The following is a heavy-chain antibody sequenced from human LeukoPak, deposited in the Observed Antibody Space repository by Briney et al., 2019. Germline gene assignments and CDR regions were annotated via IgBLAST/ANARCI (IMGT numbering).Heavy chain of an antibody. J-gene: IGHJ4*02. V-gene: IGHV1-18*01. D-gene: IGHD6-19*01. CDR1: GYTFTSYG. CDR2: ISAYNGNT. Sequence: RASVKVSCKASGYTFTSYGISWVRQAPGQGLEWMGWISAYNGNTNCAQKLQGRVTMTTDTSTSTAYMELRSLRSDDTAVYYCARGPSIAVAGTGPDYWGQGTLVTVSS. CDR3: ARGPSIAVAGTGPDY.